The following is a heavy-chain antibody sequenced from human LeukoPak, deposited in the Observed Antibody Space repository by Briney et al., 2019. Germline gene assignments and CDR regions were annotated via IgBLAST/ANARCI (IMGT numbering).Heavy chain of an antibody. CDR2: IYHSGST. J-gene: IGHJ3*02. D-gene: IGHD2-21*02. Sequence: SETLSLTCAVSGGSISSSNWWSWVRQPPGKGLEWIGEIYHSGSTNYNPSLKSRVTISVDKSKNQFSLKLSSVTAADTAVYYCASGYCGGACQLGGVDMWGQGTMVTVSS. CDR3: ASGYCGGACQLGGVDM. V-gene: IGHV4-4*02. CDR1: GGSISSSNW.